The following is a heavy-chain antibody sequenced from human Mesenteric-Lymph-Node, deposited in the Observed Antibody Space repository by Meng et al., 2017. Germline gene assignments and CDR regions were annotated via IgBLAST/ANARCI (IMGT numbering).Heavy chain of an antibody. CDR1: GFTFSSYG. J-gene: IGHJ4*02. CDR2: IWYDGSNK. Sequence: GESLKISCAASGFTFSSYGMHWVRQAPGKGLEWVAVIWYDGSNKYYADSVKGRFTISRDNSKNTLYLQMNSLRAEDTAVYYCARGLPWYYGDYVFYYWGQGTLVTVSS. D-gene: IGHD4-17*01. V-gene: IGHV3-33*01. CDR3: ARGLPWYYGDYVFYY.